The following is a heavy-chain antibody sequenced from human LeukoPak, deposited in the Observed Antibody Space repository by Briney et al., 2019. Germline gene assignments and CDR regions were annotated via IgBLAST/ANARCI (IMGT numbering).Heavy chain of an antibody. J-gene: IGHJ4*02. CDR3: XXXRXXXXXXXCDY. V-gene: IGHV3-33*01. CDR2: IWYDGSNK. CDR1: GFTFSSYG. Sequence: GALRLSCAASGFTFSSYGMHWVRQAPGKGLEWVAVIWYDGSNKYYADSVKGRFTISRDNSKNTLYLQMNSLRAEDKAGDYGXXXRXXXXXXXCDYWGQGTLVTVSS.